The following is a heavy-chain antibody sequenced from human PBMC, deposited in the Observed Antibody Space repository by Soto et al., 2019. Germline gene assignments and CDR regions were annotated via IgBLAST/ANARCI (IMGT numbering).Heavy chain of an antibody. D-gene: IGHD3-10*01. CDR2: ITFRGDYT. Sequence: EVQLLESGGGLVQPGGSLRLSCAASGFTFSSFVRSWVRQAPGKGLEWLAGITFRGDYTYYADSVKGRFTRSRDNSRNRLELEMNSLHVEVTALYYCAKLGTMGVFASWGKGTLLTVST. J-gene: IGHJ4*02. CDR1: GFTFSSFV. CDR3: AKLGTMGVFAS. V-gene: IGHV3-23*01.